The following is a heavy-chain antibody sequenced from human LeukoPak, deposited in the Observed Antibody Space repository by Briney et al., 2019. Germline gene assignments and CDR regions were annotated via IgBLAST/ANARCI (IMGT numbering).Heavy chain of an antibody. Sequence: SETLSLTCTVSSGSITSSYWSWIRQPPGKGLELIGFFYYSGSTNYNPSLKSRVTISLDTSKNQFSLKMTSVTAADTAVYYCARSRYGSTTCPYYFDYWGPGTLVTVSS. CDR2: FYYSGST. V-gene: IGHV4-59*01. D-gene: IGHD2-2*01. CDR1: SGSITSSY. CDR3: ARSRYGSTTCPYYFDY. J-gene: IGHJ4*02.